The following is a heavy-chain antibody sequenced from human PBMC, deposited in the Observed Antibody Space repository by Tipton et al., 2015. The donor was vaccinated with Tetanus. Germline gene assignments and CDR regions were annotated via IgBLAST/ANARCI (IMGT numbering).Heavy chain of an antibody. V-gene: IGHV3-9*01. Sequence: SLRLSCAASGFTFDDYAMHWVRQAPGKGLEWVSGISWNSGSIGYADSVKGRFTISRDNAKNSLYLQMNSLRAEDTALYYCVKDNNGYSYGFSELDYWGQGTLVTVSS. CDR2: ISWNSGSI. D-gene: IGHD5-18*01. CDR1: GFTFDDYA. J-gene: IGHJ4*02. CDR3: VKDNNGYSYGFSELDY.